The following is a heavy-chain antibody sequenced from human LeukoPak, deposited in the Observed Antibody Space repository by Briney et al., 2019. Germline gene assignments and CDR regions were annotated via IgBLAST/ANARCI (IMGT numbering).Heavy chain of an antibody. CDR1: GGSISSYY. CDR3: AREGTDQYYYYYMDV. V-gene: IGHV4-59*01. J-gene: IGHJ6*03. Sequence: SETLSLTCTVSGGSISSYYWSWIRQSPGKGLEWIGYIYYSGSTNYNPSLKSRVTISVDTSKHQFSLRLSSVTAADTAVYYCAREGTDQYYYYYMDVWGKGTTVTVSS. CDR2: IYYSGST. D-gene: IGHD3-10*01.